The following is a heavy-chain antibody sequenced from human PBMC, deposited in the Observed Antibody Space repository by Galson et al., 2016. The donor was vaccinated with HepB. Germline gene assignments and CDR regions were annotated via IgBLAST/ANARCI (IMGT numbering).Heavy chain of an antibody. V-gene: IGHV3-30*03. Sequence: SLRLSCAASGFTFSNYGMHWVRQAPGKGLEWVAADSMDGRRKFYADSVKGRFTISRDNSNSMLFLQMSSLRADDTAVYYCARRHEYCPPVGCSVYYWGQGTLVSVSS. D-gene: IGHD2/OR15-2a*01. CDR2: DSMDGRRK. J-gene: IGHJ4*02. CDR3: ARRHEYCPPVGCSVYY. CDR1: GFTFSNYG.